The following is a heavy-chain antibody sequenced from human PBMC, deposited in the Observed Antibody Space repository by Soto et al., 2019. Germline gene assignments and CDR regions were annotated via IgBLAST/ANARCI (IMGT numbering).Heavy chain of an antibody. V-gene: IGHV3-7*01. Sequence: PGGSLRLSCAATGFMFGTYWMSWVSQAPGKGLEWVANIKHDGNEKYYADSVKGRFTVSRDNVKNFLHLQMSSLRGDDTGVYFCVRATLSWGHYYFRGLDVWGQGTTVTVSS. CDR2: IKHDGNEK. CDR3: VRATLSWGHYYFRGLDV. J-gene: IGHJ6*02. D-gene: IGHD3-22*01. CDR1: GFMFGTYW.